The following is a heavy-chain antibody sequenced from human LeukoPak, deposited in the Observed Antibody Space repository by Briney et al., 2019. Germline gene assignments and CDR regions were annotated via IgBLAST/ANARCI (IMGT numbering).Heavy chain of an antibody. V-gene: IGHV3-23*01. J-gene: IGHJ5*02. D-gene: IGHD6-19*01. CDR2: ISGSGGST. CDR3: ARRHSGWGFDP. Sequence: PGGSLRLSCAASGFTFSSYAMSWVRQAPGKGLEWVSAISGSGGSTYYADSVKGRFTISRDNAKNSLYLQMNSLRAEDTAVYYCARRHSGWGFDPWGQGTLVTVSS. CDR1: GFTFSSYA.